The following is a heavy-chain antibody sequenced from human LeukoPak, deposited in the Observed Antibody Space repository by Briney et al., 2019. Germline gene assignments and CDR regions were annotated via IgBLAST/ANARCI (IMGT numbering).Heavy chain of an antibody. V-gene: IGHV4-59*01. CDR2: IYYSGST. J-gene: IGHJ6*02. CDR1: GGSISSYY. CDR3: ARRAGIAAERGNYYYYYGMDV. Sequence: SETLSLTCTISGGSISSYYWSWIRQPPGKGLEWIGYIYYSGSTNYNPSLKSRVTISVDTSKNQFSLKLSSVTAADTAVYYCARRAGIAAERGNYYYYYGMDVWGQGTTVTVSS. D-gene: IGHD6-13*01.